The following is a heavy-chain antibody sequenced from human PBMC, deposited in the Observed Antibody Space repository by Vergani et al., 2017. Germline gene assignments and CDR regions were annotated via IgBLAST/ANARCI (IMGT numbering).Heavy chain of an antibody. CDR3: ARGAGIAAVGYFDY. CDR1: GVTVSSNY. D-gene: IGHD6-13*01. J-gene: IGHJ4*02. V-gene: IGHV3-53*01. Sequence: EVQLVESGGGLIQPGGSLRLSCAGSGVTVSSNYMSWVRQAPGKGLEWVSLISSGGTTYYADSVKGRFTISRDISKNTLYLQMNNLRAEDTAVYYCARGAGIAAVGYFDYWGQGTLVTVSS. CDR2: ISSGGTT.